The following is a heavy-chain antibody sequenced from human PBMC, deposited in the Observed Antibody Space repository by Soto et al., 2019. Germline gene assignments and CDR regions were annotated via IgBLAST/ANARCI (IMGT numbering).Heavy chain of an antibody. CDR3: AHAFGGTSWPNDAFDV. J-gene: IGHJ3*01. D-gene: IGHD2-2*01. V-gene: IGHV2-5*02. Sequence: QITLKESGPTLVKPTQTLTLTCIFSGFSFSADGVGVGWIRQPPGKALEWLALIYWDDATRYSPSLKSRLTITKDNSKNQVVLKMTNMDPVDTGTYYCAHAFGGTSWPNDAFDVWGQGTVVTVSS. CDR1: GFSFSADGVG. CDR2: IYWDDAT.